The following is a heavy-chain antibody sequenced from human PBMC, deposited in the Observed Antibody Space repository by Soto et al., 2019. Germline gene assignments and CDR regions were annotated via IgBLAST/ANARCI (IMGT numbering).Heavy chain of an antibody. Sequence: GGSMRLSCAASGFTFSSYSMNWVRQAPGKGLEWVSSISSSSSYIYYADSVKGRFTISRDNAKNSLYLQMNSLRAEDTAVYYCARGDGDYYDGNGYLGRHWGQGTLVTVSS. CDR3: ARGDGDYYDGNGYLGRH. V-gene: IGHV3-21*01. CDR2: ISSSSSYI. CDR1: GFTFSSYS. D-gene: IGHD3-22*01. J-gene: IGHJ4*02.